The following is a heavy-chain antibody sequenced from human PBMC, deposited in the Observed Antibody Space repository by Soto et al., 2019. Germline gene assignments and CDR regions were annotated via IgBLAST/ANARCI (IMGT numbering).Heavy chain of an antibody. CDR2: ISAYNGNT. Sequence: ASVKVSCKASGYTFTSYGISWVRQAPGQGLEWMGWISAYNGNTNYAQKLQGRVTMTTDTSTSTAYMELRSLRSDDTAVYYCARDTWYCSSTNCRPPPYFDYWGQGTLVTVSS. CDR1: GYTFTSYG. V-gene: IGHV1-18*01. J-gene: IGHJ4*02. D-gene: IGHD2-2*01. CDR3: ARDTWYCSSTNCRPPPYFDY.